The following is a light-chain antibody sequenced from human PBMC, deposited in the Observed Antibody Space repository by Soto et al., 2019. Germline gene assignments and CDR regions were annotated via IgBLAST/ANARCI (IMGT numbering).Light chain of an antibody. CDR3: SSFTISRNTVI. CDR2: DVN. Sequence: QSALTQPASVSGSPGQSITISCIGTSSDVGSYNLVSWYQQHPGKAPKLMIYDVNNRPSGVSNRFSGSKSGNTASLTISGLQAEDEADYYCSSFTISRNTVIFGGGTKLTVL. J-gene: IGLJ2*01. CDR1: SSDVGSYNL. V-gene: IGLV2-14*02.